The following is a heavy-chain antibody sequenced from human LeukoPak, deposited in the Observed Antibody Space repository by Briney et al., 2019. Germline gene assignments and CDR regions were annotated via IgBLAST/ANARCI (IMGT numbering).Heavy chain of an antibody. D-gene: IGHD3-16*02. CDR1: GFTFTSSA. CDR3: AAARYDYVWGSYRYDAFDI. Sequence: GTSVKVSCKASGFTFTSSAVQWVRQARGQRLEWIGWIVVGSGNTNYAQKFQERVTITRDMSTSTAYMKLSSLRSEDTAVYYCAAARYDYVWGSYRYDAFDIWGQGTMVTVSS. J-gene: IGHJ3*02. CDR2: IVVGSGNT. V-gene: IGHV1-58*01.